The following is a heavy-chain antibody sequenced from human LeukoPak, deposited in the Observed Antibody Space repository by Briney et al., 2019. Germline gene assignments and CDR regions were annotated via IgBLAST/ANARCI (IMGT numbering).Heavy chain of an antibody. J-gene: IGHJ6*02. V-gene: IGHV3-74*01. D-gene: IGHD3-16*01. CDR3: ARVWDYYYYGMDV. CDR1: GFTFSSYW. Sequence: PGGSLRLSCAASGFTFSSYWMHWVRQAPGKGLVWVSRINSDGSSTSYADSVKGRSTISRDNAKNTLYLQMNSLRAEDTAVYYCARVWDYYYYGMDVWGQGTTVTVSS. CDR2: INSDGSST.